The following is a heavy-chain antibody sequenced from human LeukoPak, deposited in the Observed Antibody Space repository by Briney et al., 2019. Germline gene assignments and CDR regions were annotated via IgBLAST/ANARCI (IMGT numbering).Heavy chain of an antibody. V-gene: IGHV4-34*01. J-gene: IGHJ6*03. Sequence: SETLSLTCTVSGGSISSYYWSWIRQPPGKGLEWIGEINHSGSTNYNPSLKSRVTISVDTSKNQFSLKLSSVTAADTAVYYCARGAGTYYYDSSGPNYYMDVWGKGTTVTVSS. CDR3: ARGAGTYYYDSSGPNYYMDV. CDR1: GGSISSYY. D-gene: IGHD3-22*01. CDR2: INHSGST.